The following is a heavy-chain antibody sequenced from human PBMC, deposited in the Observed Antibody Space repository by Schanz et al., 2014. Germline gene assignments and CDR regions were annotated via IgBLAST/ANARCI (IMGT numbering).Heavy chain of an antibody. CDR1: GFTFSDYW. V-gene: IGHV3-23*04. CDR3: AKDRSWDYDSSGYFDY. J-gene: IGHJ4*02. CDR2: INSVGSNT. Sequence: EVQLVESGGGLVQPGGSLRLSCTASGFTFSDYWMSWVRQAPGKGPEWVARINSVGSNTDYADSVTGRFTISRDNAKNSLYLQMNSLRAEDTAVYYCAKDRSWDYDSSGYFDYWGQGTLVTVSS. D-gene: IGHD3-22*01.